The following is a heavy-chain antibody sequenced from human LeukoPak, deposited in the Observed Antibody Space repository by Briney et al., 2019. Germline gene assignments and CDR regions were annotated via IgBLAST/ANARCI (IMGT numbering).Heavy chain of an antibody. J-gene: IGHJ4*02. Sequence: GGSLRHSCAASGFHFSSYSMNWVRQAPGKGLGWVSAISSSSSYIYYADSVKVRFTISRDNAKNSLYLQMNSLSAEDTAVYYCARSDRSCDYWGQGTLVTVSS. V-gene: IGHV3-21*01. CDR2: ISSSSSYI. CDR3: ARSDRSCDY. CDR1: GFHFSSYS.